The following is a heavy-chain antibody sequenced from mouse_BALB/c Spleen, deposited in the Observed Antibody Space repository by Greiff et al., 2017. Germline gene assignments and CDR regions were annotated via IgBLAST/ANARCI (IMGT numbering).Heavy chain of an antibody. CDR3: ARQRGQLRLPFDY. Sequence: QVQLKESGAELVRPGSSVKISCKASGYAFSSYWMNWVKQRPGQGLEWIGQIYPGDGDTNYNGKFKGKATLTADKSSSTAYMQLSSLTSEDSAVYFCARQRGQLRLPFDYWGQGTTLTVSS. CDR1: GYAFSSYW. D-gene: IGHD1-2*01. V-gene: IGHV1-80*01. J-gene: IGHJ2*01. CDR2: IYPGDGDT.